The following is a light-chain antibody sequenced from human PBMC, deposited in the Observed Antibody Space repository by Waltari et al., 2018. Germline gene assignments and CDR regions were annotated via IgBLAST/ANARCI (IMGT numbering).Light chain of an antibody. CDR1: QSISRF. CDR3: QHYTSDSKT. J-gene: IGKJ1*01. CDR2: RAS. Sequence: DVQMTQSPSTLSPSVGASVTITCRASQSISRFLAWYQQSPGTAPKLLIYRASTLQSGVPSRFSGSGSGTEFTLTISSLQPDDFATYYCQHYTSDSKTFGQGTKVEI. V-gene: IGKV1-5*03.